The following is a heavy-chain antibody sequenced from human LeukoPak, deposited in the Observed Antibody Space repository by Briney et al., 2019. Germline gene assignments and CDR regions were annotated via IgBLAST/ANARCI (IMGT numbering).Heavy chain of an antibody. D-gene: IGHD3-10*01. CDR1: GGSISSYY. J-gene: IGHJ3*02. CDR3: ARGQITMVRGVTVVDAFDI. CDR2: IYTSGST. V-gene: IGHV4-4*07. Sequence: SETLSLTCTVSGGSISSYYWSWIRQPAGKGLELIGRIYTSGSTNYNPSLKSRVTMSVDTSKNQFSLKLSSVTAADTAVYYCARGQITMVRGVTVVDAFDIWGQGTMVTVSS.